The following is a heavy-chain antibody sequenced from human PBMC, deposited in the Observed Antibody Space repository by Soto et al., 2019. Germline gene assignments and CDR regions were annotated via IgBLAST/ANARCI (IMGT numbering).Heavy chain of an antibody. CDR2: IYHGDSDT. V-gene: IGHV5-51*01. Sequence: PGESLKISCKGSGYTFTNYWIGWVRQMPGKGLEWMGIIYHGDSDTRYNPSFQGQVTISADKSITTTYLRWTSLKASDTAIYYCAASIFYYGMDVWGQGTTVTVSS. CDR1: GYTFTNYW. CDR3: AASIFYYGMDV. J-gene: IGHJ6*02.